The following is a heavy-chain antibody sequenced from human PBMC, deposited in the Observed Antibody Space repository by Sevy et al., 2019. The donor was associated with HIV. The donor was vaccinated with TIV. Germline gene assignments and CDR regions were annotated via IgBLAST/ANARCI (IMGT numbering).Heavy chain of an antibody. J-gene: IGHJ4*02. CDR3: AAERWGFFDSGTRFLLPFFDS. Sequence: GGSLRLSCAASGFSFSNYAMSWVRQAPGKGLEWVSTLIGGGSRTYYADSVTGRFTISRDNSRNTLYLQMNSLRAEDTAVYFCAAERWGFFDSGTRFLLPFFDSWGPGTLVTVSS. CDR1: GFSFSNYA. D-gene: IGHD5-12*01. V-gene: IGHV3-23*01. CDR2: LIGGGSRT.